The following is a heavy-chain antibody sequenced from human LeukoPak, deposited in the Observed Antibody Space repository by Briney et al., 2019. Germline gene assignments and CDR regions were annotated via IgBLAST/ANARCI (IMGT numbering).Heavy chain of an antibody. J-gene: IGHJ5*02. Sequence: GESLKISCKGSGYSFTSYWIGWVRQMPGKGLEWMGIIYPGDSDTRYSPSFQGQVTISADKSISTAYLQWSSLKASDTAMYYCARLKNYYDSRAHPLDPWGQGTLVTVSS. CDR2: IYPGDSDT. V-gene: IGHV5-51*01. CDR1: GYSFTSYW. CDR3: ARLKNYYDSRAHPLDP. D-gene: IGHD3-22*01.